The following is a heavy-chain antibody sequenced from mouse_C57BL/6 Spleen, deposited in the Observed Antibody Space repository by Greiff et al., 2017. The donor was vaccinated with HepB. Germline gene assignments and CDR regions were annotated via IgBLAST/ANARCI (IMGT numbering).Heavy chain of an antibody. Sequence: VKLQQPGAELVRPGTSVKLSCKASGYTFTSYWMHWVKQRPGQGLEWIGVIDPSDSYTNYNQKFKGKATLTVDTSSSTAYMQLSSLTSEDSAVYYCARETGTRAMDYWGQGTSVTVSS. D-gene: IGHD4-1*01. CDR2: IDPSDSYT. CDR1: GYTFTSYW. V-gene: IGHV1-59*01. CDR3: ARETGTRAMDY. J-gene: IGHJ4*01.